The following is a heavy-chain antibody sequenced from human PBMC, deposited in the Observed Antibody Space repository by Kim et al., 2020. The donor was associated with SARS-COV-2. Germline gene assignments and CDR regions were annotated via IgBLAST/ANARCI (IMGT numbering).Heavy chain of an antibody. V-gene: IGHV3-9*01. J-gene: IGHJ6*02. Sequence: DADSVNGRFTISRDNAKNSLYLQMNSLRAEDTALYYCAKDLSHQRGMDVWGQGTTVTVSS. CDR3: AKDLSHQRGMDV.